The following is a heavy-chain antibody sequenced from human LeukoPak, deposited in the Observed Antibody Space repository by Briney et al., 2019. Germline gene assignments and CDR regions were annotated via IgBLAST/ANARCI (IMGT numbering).Heavy chain of an antibody. CDR1: GFTFSTYA. J-gene: IGHJ5*02. V-gene: IGHV3-74*01. Sequence: PGGSLRLSCAAAGFTFSTYAMSWVRQAPGKGLVWVSRINSDGSSTSYADSVKGRFTISRDNAKNTLYLQMNSLRAEDTAVYYCARDLGAGYYDFWSGYLGSNWFDPWGQGTLVTVSS. D-gene: IGHD3-3*01. CDR2: INSDGSST. CDR3: ARDLGAGYYDFWSGYLGSNWFDP.